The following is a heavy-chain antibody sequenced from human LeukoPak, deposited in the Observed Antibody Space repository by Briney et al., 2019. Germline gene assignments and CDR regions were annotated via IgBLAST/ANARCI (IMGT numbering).Heavy chain of an antibody. Sequence: GGSLRLSCAASGFTFSSYAMSWVRQAPGKGLEWVSAISGSGGSTYYADSVKGRFTISRDNSKNTLYLQMNSLRAEDTAVYYCAKGHGYYGYRLYGMDVWGQGTTVTVSS. CDR1: GFTFSSYA. V-gene: IGHV3-23*01. J-gene: IGHJ6*02. D-gene: IGHD4-17*01. CDR2: ISGSGGST. CDR3: AKGHGYYGYRLYGMDV.